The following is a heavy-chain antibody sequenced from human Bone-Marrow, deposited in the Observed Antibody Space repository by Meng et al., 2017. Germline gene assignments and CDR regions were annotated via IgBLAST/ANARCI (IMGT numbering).Heavy chain of an antibody. V-gene: IGHV1-24*01. CDR2: FDPEDGET. CDR1: GYTLTELS. CDR3: ARDYLRSMKTEYFQH. D-gene: IGHD5/OR15-5a*01. Sequence: ASVKVSCKVSGYTLTELSMHWVRQAPGKGLEWMGGFDPEDGETIYAQKFQGRVTMTEDKSTSTAYMELSSLRSEDTAVYYCARDYLRSMKTEYFQHWGQGTLVTVSS. J-gene: IGHJ1*01.